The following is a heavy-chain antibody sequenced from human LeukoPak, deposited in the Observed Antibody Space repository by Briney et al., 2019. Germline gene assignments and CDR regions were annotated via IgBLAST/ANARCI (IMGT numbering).Heavy chain of an antibody. CDR3: AKDEGYYYDSSDYYPSDY. CDR2: ISYDGSNK. J-gene: IGHJ4*02. Sequence: GGSLRLSCAASGFTFSSYGMHWVRQAPGKGLEWVAVISYDGSNKYYADSVKGRFTISRDNSKNTLSLQMNSLRAEDTAVYYCAKDEGYYYDSSDYYPSDYWGQGTLVTVSS. V-gene: IGHV3-30*18. D-gene: IGHD3-22*01. CDR1: GFTFSSYG.